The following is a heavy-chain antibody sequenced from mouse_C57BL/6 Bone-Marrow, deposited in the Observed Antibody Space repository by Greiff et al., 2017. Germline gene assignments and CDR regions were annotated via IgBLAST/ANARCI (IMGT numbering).Heavy chain of an antibody. Sequence: QVQLQQSGAELVRPGTSVKVSCKASGYAFTNYLIEWVKQRPGQGLEWIGVINPGSGGTNYNEKFKGKATLTAEKSSSTAYLQLSSLTSEDTAVYYCTYYGSSPWYFDVWGTGTTVTVSS. CDR1: GYAFTNYL. J-gene: IGHJ1*03. D-gene: IGHD1-1*01. CDR2: INPGSGGT. V-gene: IGHV1-54*01. CDR3: TYYGSSPWYFDV.